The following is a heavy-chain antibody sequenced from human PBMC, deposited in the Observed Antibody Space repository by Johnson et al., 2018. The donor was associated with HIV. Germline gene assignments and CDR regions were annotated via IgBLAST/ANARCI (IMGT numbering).Heavy chain of an antibody. CDR3: AKDQHGPLVPTVMRDDAFDI. CDR1: GFTFSSYG. Sequence: QVQLVESGGGVVQPGRSLRLSCAASGFTFSSYGMHWVRQAPGEGLEWVAFIWHDGRDVYYADSVKGRFTVSRDNSKNAVYLQMNSLGAGDTAVYYCAKDQHGPLVPTVMRDDAFDIWGQGTMVTVSS. J-gene: IGHJ3*02. D-gene: IGHD5-12*01. V-gene: IGHV3-33*03. CDR2: IWHDGRDV.